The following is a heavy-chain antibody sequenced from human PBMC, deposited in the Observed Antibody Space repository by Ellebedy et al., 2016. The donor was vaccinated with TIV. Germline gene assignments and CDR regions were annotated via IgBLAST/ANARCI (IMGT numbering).Heavy chain of an antibody. CDR1: GFSFSSYS. D-gene: IGHD7-27*01. V-gene: IGHV3-48*04. CDR2: MSGSTITT. Sequence: GESLKISCAASGFSFSSYSMNWVRQAPGKGLEWVSYMSGSTITTYYADSVKGRFTISRDNAKNSLYLQMSSLTADDTAVYYCARDMAWGNERVNDALDIWGQGTMVTVSA. J-gene: IGHJ3*02. CDR3: ARDMAWGNERVNDALDI.